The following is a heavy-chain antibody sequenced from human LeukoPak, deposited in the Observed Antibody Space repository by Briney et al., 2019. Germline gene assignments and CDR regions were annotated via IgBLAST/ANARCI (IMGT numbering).Heavy chain of an antibody. Sequence: SETLSLTCAVYGGSFSGYYWSWIRQPPGKGLEWIGEINHSGSTNYNPSLKSRVTISVDTSKNQFSLKLSSVTAADTAVYSCARGVTVTTRFDPWGQGTLVTVSS. J-gene: IGHJ5*02. CDR2: INHSGST. V-gene: IGHV4-34*01. CDR3: ARGVTVTTRFDP. D-gene: IGHD4-11*01. CDR1: GGSFSGYY.